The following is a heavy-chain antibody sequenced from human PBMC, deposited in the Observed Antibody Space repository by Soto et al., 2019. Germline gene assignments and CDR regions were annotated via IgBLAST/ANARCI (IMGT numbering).Heavy chain of an antibody. Sequence: QVQLVESGGGLVKPGGSLRLSCAASGFTFSDYYMSWIRQAPGKGLEWVSYISSSSSYTNYADSVKGRFTISRDNAKNSLYLQMNSLRAEDTAVYYCARDLRGYSYGANGNYWGPGTLVTVSS. CDR1: GFTFSDYY. CDR3: ARDLRGYSYGANGNY. CDR2: ISSSSSYT. D-gene: IGHD5-18*01. V-gene: IGHV3-11*06. J-gene: IGHJ4*02.